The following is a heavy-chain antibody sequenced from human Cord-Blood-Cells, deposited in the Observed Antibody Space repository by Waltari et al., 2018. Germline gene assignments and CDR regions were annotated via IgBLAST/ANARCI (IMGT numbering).Heavy chain of an antibody. D-gene: IGHD6-13*01. Sequence: QVQLQESGPGLVKPSGTLSLTCAVSGGSISSSNWWSWVRQPPGKGLEWIGEIYHSGSTNYNPSLKRRVTISVDKSKNQFSLKLSSVTAADTAVYYCARAKDSSSPLYYFDYWGQGTLVTVSS. J-gene: IGHJ4*02. CDR3: ARAKDSSSPLYYFDY. CDR2: IYHSGST. CDR1: GGSISSSNW. V-gene: IGHV4-4*02.